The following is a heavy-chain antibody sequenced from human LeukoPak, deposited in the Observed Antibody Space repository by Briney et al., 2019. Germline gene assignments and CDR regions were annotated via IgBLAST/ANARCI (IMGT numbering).Heavy chain of an antibody. CDR1: GGSISSSSYY. D-gene: IGHD6-13*01. V-gene: IGHV4-39*01. CDR3: ARRSIAAAGTGVRYFDY. CDR2: IYYSGST. Sequence: SETLSLTCTVPGGSISSSSYYWGWISQPPGKGLEWIGSIYYSGSTYYNPSLKSRVTISVDTSKNQFSLKLSSVTAADTAVYYCARRSIAAAGTGVRYFDYWGQGTLVTVSS. J-gene: IGHJ4*02.